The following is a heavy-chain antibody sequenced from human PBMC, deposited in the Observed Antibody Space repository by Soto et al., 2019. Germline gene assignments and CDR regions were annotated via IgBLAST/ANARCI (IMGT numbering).Heavy chain of an antibody. CDR2: INSDGFTT. J-gene: IGHJ3*02. CDR3: ARVRRTTIFGVVTEDVFDI. CDR1: GFTFSGYW. V-gene: IGHV3-74*01. Sequence: GGSLRLSCAASGFTFSGYWMHWVRQAPGKGLVWVSRINSDGFTTNYADFVKGRFTISRDNAKNTLYLQMNSLRVEDTAVYYCARVRRTTIFGVVTEDVFDIWRQGTMVTVS. D-gene: IGHD3-3*01.